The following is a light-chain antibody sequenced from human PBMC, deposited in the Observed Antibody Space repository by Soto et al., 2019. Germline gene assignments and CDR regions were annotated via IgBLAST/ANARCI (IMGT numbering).Light chain of an antibody. CDR3: QQYDDSRT. CDR1: QSISRY. CDR2: GAS. Sequence: IVLTQSPGTLSLSPGERTTLSCRASQSISRYLAWYQQKPGQGPRLLIYGASSRASGIPDRFSGSGSGTDFTLTISRLEPEDFAVYFCQQYDDSRTFGQGTKVDIK. J-gene: IGKJ1*01. V-gene: IGKV3-20*01.